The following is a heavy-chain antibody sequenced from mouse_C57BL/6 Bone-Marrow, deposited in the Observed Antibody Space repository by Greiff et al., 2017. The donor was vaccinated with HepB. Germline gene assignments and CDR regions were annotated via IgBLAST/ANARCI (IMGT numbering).Heavy chain of an antibody. CDR1: GFTFSDYG. D-gene: IGHD2-5*01. J-gene: IGHJ1*03. CDR3: ARNYYSNYFDV. V-gene: IGHV5-17*01. CDR2: ISSGSSTI. Sequence: EVKLVESGGGLVKPGGSLKLSCAASGFTFSDYGMHWVRQAPEKGLEWVAYISSGSSTIYYADTVKGRFTISRDNAKNTLFLQMTSLRSEDTAMYYCARNYYSNYFDVWGTGTTVTVSS.